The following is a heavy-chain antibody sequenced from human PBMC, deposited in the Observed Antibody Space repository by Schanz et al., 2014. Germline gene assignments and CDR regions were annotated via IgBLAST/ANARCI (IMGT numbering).Heavy chain of an antibody. J-gene: IGHJ4*02. D-gene: IGHD3-10*01. CDR2: MNESHSTL. CDR3: AKYRGYYRVSGSYRELEY. V-gene: IGHV3-23*01. Sequence: EVQLLESGGGLVEPGGSLRLSCAASGFSFSSYAMGWVRQARGKGLEWVSAMNESHSTLYYADSVRGRFTISRDNSKNTLYLQMNSLRPEDTAVYYCAKYRGYYRVSGSYRELEYWGQGTLVTVSS. CDR1: GFSFSSYA.